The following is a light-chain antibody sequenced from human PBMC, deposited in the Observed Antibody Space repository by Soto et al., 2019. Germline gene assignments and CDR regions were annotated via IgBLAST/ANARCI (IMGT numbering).Light chain of an antibody. J-gene: IGLJ1*01. CDR1: SPNIGSSP. Sequence: QSVLTQPPSSSGTPGQRVTISCSGGSPNIGSSPVNWYQQLPGTAPKLLIHSKRPSGVPDRFSGSKSGNTASLTVSGLQAEDEADYYCSSYAGSNNLYVFGTGTKVTVL. CDR3: SSYAGSNNLYV. V-gene: IGLV1-44*01. CDR2: S.